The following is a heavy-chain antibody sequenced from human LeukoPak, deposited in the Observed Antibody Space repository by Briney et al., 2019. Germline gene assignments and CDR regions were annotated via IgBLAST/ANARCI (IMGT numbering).Heavy chain of an antibody. Sequence: GGSLRLSCAASGFTVSSNYMSWVRQAPGKGLEWVSVIYSGGSTYYADSVKGRFTISRDNSKNTLYLQMNSLRAEDTAVYYCAGRGYYDSSGYAWGYWGQGTLVTVSS. J-gene: IGHJ4*02. D-gene: IGHD3-22*01. CDR1: GFTVSSNY. CDR3: AGRGYYDSSGYAWGY. CDR2: IYSGGST. V-gene: IGHV3-66*01.